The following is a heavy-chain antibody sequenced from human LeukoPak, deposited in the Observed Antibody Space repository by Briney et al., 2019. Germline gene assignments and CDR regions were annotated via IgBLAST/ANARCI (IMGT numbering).Heavy chain of an antibody. CDR2: ISYDGSDK. CDR1: AFTFSSYG. CDR3: AKDISGGDCPDY. J-gene: IGHJ4*02. D-gene: IGHD2-21*02. V-gene: IGHV3-30*18. Sequence: GRSLRLSCAASAFTFSSYGMHWVRQAPGKGLEWVALISYDGSDKYYADSVKGRFTISRDNPKNTLYLQMNSLRAGDTAVYYCAKDISGGDCPDYWGQGTLVTVSS.